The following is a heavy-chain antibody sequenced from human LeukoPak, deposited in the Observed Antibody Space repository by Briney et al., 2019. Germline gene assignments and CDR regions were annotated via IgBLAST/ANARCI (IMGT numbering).Heavy chain of an antibody. Sequence: GASVKVSCKASGYTFTGYYMHWVRQAPGQGLEWMGWINPNSGGTNYAQKFQGRVTMTRDTSISTAYMELSRLRSDDTAVYYCASPARVEMATNLPFDYWGQGTLVTVPS. CDR1: GYTFTGYY. D-gene: IGHD5-24*01. J-gene: IGHJ4*02. V-gene: IGHV1-2*02. CDR3: ASPARVEMATNLPFDY. CDR2: INPNSGGT.